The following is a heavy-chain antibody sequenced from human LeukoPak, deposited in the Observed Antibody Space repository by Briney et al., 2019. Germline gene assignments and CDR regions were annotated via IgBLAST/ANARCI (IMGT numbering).Heavy chain of an antibody. Sequence: SGTLSLTCGVSGSSISSGYYWGWIRQPPGKGLEWIGSISHSGSTYYNPSLKSRVTISLDTSNNQFSLNLTSVTAADTALYYCASDTGGYSYFDYWGQGTLATVSS. CDR3: ASDTGGYSYFDY. CDR2: ISHSGST. J-gene: IGHJ4*02. D-gene: IGHD3-22*01. CDR1: GSSISSGYY. V-gene: IGHV4-38-2*01.